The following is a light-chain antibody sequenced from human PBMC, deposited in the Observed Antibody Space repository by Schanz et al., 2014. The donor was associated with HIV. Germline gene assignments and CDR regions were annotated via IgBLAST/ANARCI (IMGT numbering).Light chain of an antibody. CDR3: QSFDRRMRGLL. Sequence: QSALTQPASVSGSPGQSITFSCTGTNNDIGSYTYVSWYQQHPDKAPKLVVYGVFDRPSGVSNRFSGSKSGNTASLAITGLQADDEADYYCQSFDRRMRGLLFGGGTKLTVL. V-gene: IGLV2-14*03. CDR1: NNDIGSYTY. J-gene: IGLJ2*01. CDR2: GVF.